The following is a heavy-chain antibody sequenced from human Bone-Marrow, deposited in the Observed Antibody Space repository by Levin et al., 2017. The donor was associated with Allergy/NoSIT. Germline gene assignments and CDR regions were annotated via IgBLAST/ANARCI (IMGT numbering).Heavy chain of an antibody. D-gene: IGHD1-26*01. Sequence: PGGSLRLSCAASGFTFSSYGMHWVRQAPGKGLEWVAVISYDGSNKYYADSVKGRFTISRDNSKNTLYLQMNSLRAEDTAVYYCAKDRGELLSYFDYWGQGTLVTVSS. CDR2: ISYDGSNK. J-gene: IGHJ4*02. V-gene: IGHV3-30*18. CDR3: AKDRGELLSYFDY. CDR1: GFTFSSYG.